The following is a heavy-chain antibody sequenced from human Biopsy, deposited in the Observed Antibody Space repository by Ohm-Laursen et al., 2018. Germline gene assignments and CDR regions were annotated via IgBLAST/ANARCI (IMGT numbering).Heavy chain of an antibody. Sequence: SDTLSLTCPVSGDSISSYYWSWIRQPPGKGLQWIGYVYYTGCTDYNPSLQSRVTISVDTSKNHFSLRLRSVTPADTAIYYCARDRGYYSDRTVPGYFDLWGRGTLVTVSS. CDR3: ARDRGYYSDRTVPGYFDL. J-gene: IGHJ2*01. V-gene: IGHV4-59*01. CDR2: VYYTGCT. D-gene: IGHD3-22*01. CDR1: GDSISSYY.